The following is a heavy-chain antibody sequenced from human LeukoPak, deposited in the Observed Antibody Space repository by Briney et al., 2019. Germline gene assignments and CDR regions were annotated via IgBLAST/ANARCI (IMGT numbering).Heavy chain of an antibody. CDR3: ARDAHYDILTGLDY. J-gene: IGHJ4*02. CDR2: IIPILGIA. CDR1: GGTFSSYA. V-gene: IGHV1-69*04. Sequence: ASVKVSCKASGGTFSSYAISWVRQAPGQGLEWMGRIIPILGIANYAQKFQGRVTITADKSTSTAYMELSSLGSEDTAVYYCARDAHYDILTGLDYWGQGTLVTVSS. D-gene: IGHD3-9*01.